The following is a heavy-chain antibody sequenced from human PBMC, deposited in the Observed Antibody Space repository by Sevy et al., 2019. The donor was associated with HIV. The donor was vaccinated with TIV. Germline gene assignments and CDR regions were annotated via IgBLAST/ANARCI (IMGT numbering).Heavy chain of an antibody. CDR1: GFTFSANW. J-gene: IGHJ4*02. CDR2: IKGDGSDK. CDR3: AHETFGRFES. D-gene: IGHD3-16*01. V-gene: IGHV3-7*01. Sequence: GGSLRLSCAASGFTFSANWMNWVRQAPGKGLEWVANIKGDGSDKYYVDSVEGRFTISRDNAKNLLYLQMNSLRVEDTAVYYCAHETFGRFESWGQGTLVIVSS.